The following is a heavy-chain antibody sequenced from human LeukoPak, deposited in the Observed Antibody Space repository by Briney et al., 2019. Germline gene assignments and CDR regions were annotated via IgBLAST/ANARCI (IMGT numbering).Heavy chain of an antibody. CDR3: ARAGGLGYCSGGSCVGGLY. Sequence: GASVKVSCKASGYTFTSYDINWVRQATGQGLEWMGWMNPNSGNTGYAQKFQGRVTITRNTSISTAYMELSSLRSEDTAVYYCARAGGLGYCSGGSCVGGLYWGQGTLVTVSS. CDR1: GYTFTSYD. V-gene: IGHV1-8*03. CDR2: MNPNSGNT. D-gene: IGHD2-15*01. J-gene: IGHJ4*02.